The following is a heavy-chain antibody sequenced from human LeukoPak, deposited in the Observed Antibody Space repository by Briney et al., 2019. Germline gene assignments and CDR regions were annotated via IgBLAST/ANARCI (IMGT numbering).Heavy chain of an antibody. J-gene: IGHJ5*02. V-gene: IGHV3-11*01. CDR1: SFTFCGYY. CDR3: ARERDCSSSYNWFAP. D-gene: IGHD6-6*01. CDR2: ISISGSTI. Sequence: GGSLTLSCAPSSFTFCGYYISWIRQAPGKGLEWVSYISISGSTIYYAHSVKDRFTISRDNAKNSLCLQMNSLRADDTAVYYSARERDCSSSYNWFAPWGQGTLVTVSS.